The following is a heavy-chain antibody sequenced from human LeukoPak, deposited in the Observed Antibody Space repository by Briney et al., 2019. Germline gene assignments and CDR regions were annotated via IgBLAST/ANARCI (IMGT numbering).Heavy chain of an antibody. CDR1: GFTFSNYA. CDR3: ARDPNGDYIGAFDF. J-gene: IGHJ3*01. V-gene: IGHV3-23*01. D-gene: IGHD4-17*01. Sequence: GGSLRLSCAASGFTFSNYAMIWVRQAPRQGLEWVSAIRSGGSAKYADPVKARFTISRDNSKNTLYLQMNSLRAEDTALYFCARDPNGDYIGAFDFLGQGTVVTVSS. CDR2: IRSGGSA.